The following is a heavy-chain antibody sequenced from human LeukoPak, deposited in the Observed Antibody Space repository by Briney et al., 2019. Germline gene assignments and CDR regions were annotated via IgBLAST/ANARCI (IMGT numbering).Heavy chain of an antibody. CDR2: LIPIFGTA. V-gene: IGHV1-69*13. CDR1: GGTFSSYA. CDR3: ARGQRVYYDFWSGSPYNWFDP. Sequence: SVKVSCKASGGTFSSYAISWVRQAPGQGLEWMGGLIPIFGTANYAQKFQGRVTITADESTSTAYMELSSLRSEDTAVYYCARGQRVYYDFWSGSPYNWFDPWGQGTLVTVSS. D-gene: IGHD3-3*01. J-gene: IGHJ5*02.